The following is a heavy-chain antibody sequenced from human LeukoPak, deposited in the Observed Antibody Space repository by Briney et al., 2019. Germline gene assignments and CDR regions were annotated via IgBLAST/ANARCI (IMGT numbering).Heavy chain of an antibody. CDR1: GYTFTDYY. D-gene: IGHD6-6*01. CDR3: ARGIAADQNY. V-gene: IGHV1-2*02. J-gene: IGHJ4*02. CDR2: INPNSGAT. Sequence: ASVKVSCEASGYTFTDYYMHWVRQAPGEGLEWMGWINPNSGATYSVQKFQGRVTMTRDTSISTAYMELRSLRSDDTAVYYCARGIAADQNYWGQGTLVTVSS.